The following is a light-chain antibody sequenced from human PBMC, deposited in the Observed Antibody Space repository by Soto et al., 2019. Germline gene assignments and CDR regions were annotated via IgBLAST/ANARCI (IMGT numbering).Light chain of an antibody. J-gene: IGKJ2*01. CDR3: QQYNKWPPK. CDR2: GAS. CDR1: LSVSSD. V-gene: IGKV3-15*01. Sequence: EIVMTQSPATLSVSPGERATLSCRAGLSVSSDLAWYQQKPGQAPRVLIYGASTRATGIPARFSGSGSGTEFTLTISSLQSEDFAVYYCQQYNKWPPKFGHGTKLEIK.